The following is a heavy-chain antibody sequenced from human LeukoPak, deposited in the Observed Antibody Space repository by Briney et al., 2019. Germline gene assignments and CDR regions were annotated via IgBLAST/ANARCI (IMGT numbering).Heavy chain of an antibody. D-gene: IGHD2-15*01. CDR3: ARDRGGDFDY. V-gene: IGHV4-59*01. CDR2: IYYSGST. Sequence: SSETLSLTCTVSGGSISSYYWSWIRQPPGKGLEWIGYIYYSGSTNYNPSLKSRVTISVDTSKNQFSLKLSSVTAADTAVYYCARDRGGDFDYWGQGTLVTVSS. J-gene: IGHJ4*02. CDR1: GGSISSYY.